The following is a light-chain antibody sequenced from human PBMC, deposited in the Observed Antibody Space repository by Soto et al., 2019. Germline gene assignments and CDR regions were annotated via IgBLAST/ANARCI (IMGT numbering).Light chain of an antibody. CDR3: QQANSFPIT. CDR2: AAS. CDR1: QGISSW. Sequence: DIQMTQSPSSLSASVGDRVTITCRASQGISSWLAWYQKKPGKAPNLLIYAASSLQSGVPSRFSGSESGTDFTLTISSLQPEDCASYFCQQANSFPITFGQGTRLEIK. J-gene: IGKJ5*01. V-gene: IGKV1-12*01.